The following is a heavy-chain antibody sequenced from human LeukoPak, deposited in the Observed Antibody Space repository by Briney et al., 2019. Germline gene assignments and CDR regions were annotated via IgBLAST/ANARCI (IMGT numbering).Heavy chain of an antibody. CDR1: GASISSYY. Sequence: SETLSLTCTVSGASISSYYWRWIRQPPGKGLEWIGYIYTSGSTNYNPSLKSRVTISIDTSKNQFSLKLSSVTAADTAVYYCSRQGGYKSPFQHWGQGNLVTVSS. CDR3: SRQGGYKSPFQH. J-gene: IGHJ1*01. CDR2: IYTSGST. D-gene: IGHD5-24*01. V-gene: IGHV4-59*08.